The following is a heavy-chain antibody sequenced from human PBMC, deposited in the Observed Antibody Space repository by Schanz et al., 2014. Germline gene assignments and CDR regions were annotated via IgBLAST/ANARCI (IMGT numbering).Heavy chain of an antibody. V-gene: IGHV3-30*14. J-gene: IGHJ3*01. Sequence: QVQLVESGGGVVQPGRSLRLSCAGSGFSFSTYAMHWVRQAPGKGLEWVSSIYINSGSTNYADSVKGRFIISRDSSKNTLFLQMNSLRAEDTAVYFCARDEGRDGYNLAFDVWGQGTLVTVSS. CDR2: IYINSGST. CDR3: ARDEGRDGYNLAFDV. D-gene: IGHD5-12*01. CDR1: GFSFSTYA.